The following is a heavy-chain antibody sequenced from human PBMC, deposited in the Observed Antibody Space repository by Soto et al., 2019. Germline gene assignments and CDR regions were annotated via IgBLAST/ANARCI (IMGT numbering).Heavy chain of an antibody. V-gene: IGHV1-58*01. CDR3: SADVPASPLILPSVS. Sequence: VQASCKDCGFTITSTAFQWVRQARGQRREWIGWIAVGSGYTNYAQRFQDRVTLTRDMSTATTYMELSRLSSVVTPIHYCSADVPASPLILPSVSWG. J-gene: IGHJ6*01. CDR1: GFTITSTA. D-gene: IGHD2-8*01. CDR2: IAVGSGYT.